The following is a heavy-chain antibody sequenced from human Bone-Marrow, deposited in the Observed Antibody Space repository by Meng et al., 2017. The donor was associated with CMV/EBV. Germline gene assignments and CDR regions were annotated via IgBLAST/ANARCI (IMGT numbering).Heavy chain of an antibody. CDR2: INPIGGST. Sequence: SGYTFTMFYMHWVRQAPGQGLEWMGLINPIGGSTSYAQKFQGRVTLTRDTSASTIYMELSSLTSEDTAVYYCARSHSSSWKHPLDQWGQGTLVTVSS. CDR3: ARSHSSSWKHPLDQ. D-gene: IGHD6-13*01. CDR1: GYTFTMFY. V-gene: IGHV1-46*01. J-gene: IGHJ4*02.